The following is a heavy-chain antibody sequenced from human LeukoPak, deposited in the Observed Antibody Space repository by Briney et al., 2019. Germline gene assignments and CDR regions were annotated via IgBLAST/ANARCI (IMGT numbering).Heavy chain of an antibody. J-gene: IGHJ3*01. CDR3: RRDWRNMGFDV. CDR2: IFSGGSII. CDR1: GFTLSSYL. Sequence: QAGGSLRLSCAASGFTLSSYLVHWVRQVPGGGLVGVCRIFSGGSIITYADYVKGRFTISSGNANNTLFLQMDSLRAEDTAVYYCRRDWRNMGFDVWGQGTMVTVSS. D-gene: IGHD1-14*01. V-gene: IGHV3-74*03.